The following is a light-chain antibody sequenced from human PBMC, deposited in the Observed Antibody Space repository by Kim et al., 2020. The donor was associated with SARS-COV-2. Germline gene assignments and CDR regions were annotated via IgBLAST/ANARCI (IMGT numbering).Light chain of an antibody. CDR1: QSVGNY. V-gene: IGKV1-39*01. J-gene: IGKJ1*01. CDR3: QQSYNTPT. Sequence: GDRVTITCRASQSVGNYLNWYQHRPGRAPNLLIYDASNLQGGVPSRFSGSGSGTDFTLTISSLQPEDFATYYCQQSYNTPTFGQGTKVDIK. CDR2: DAS.